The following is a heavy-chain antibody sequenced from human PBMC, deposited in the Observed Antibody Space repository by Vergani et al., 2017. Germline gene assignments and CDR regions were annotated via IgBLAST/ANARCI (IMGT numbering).Heavy chain of an antibody. D-gene: IGHD4-11*01. CDR2: IDHPGRP. CDR1: GGSFSSFH. Sequence: QVQLQQWGGGLLKPSETLSITCVVNGGSFSSFHWTWIRPSPGEGLEGVGDIDHPGRPDYIPSLKSRLTMSVHKSRNQFSLTLNFETATATAIYFCARVNTETNGHLYYYYYIDVWGQGTAVTV. V-gene: IGHV4-34*01. J-gene: IGHJ6*03. CDR3: ARVNTETNGHLYYYYYIDV.